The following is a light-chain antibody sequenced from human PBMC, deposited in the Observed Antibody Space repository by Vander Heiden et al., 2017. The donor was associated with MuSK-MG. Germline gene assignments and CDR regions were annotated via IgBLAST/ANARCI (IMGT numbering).Light chain of an antibody. V-gene: IGKV4-1*01. CDR1: QSVLYSSNNKNY. CDR3: HQDDSTPRT. J-gene: IGKJ1*01. CDR2: WAS. Sequence: DIVMTQSPDSLAVSLGERATINCKSSQSVLYSSNNKNYLAWYQQKPGQPPKLLIYWASTRESGVPDRFSGSGSGTDFTLTISSLQAEDVAVYYCHQDDSTPRTFGQGTKVEIK.